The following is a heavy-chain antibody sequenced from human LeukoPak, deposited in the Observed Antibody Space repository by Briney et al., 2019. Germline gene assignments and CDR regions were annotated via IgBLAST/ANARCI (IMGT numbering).Heavy chain of an antibody. Sequence: PSETLSLTCNVSGGSISGYYWTWLRQPPGRGLEWIGFIYYSGITNYNPSLKSRVTFSVDTPKNQFSLKLKSVTAADTAVYYCARMEEGLGQCRSSGCYWLDPWGXGTLVTVSS. CDR2: IYYSGIT. J-gene: IGHJ5*02. D-gene: IGHD2-2*01. V-gene: IGHV4-59*01. CDR3: ARMEEGLGQCRSSGCYWLDP. CDR1: GGSISGYY.